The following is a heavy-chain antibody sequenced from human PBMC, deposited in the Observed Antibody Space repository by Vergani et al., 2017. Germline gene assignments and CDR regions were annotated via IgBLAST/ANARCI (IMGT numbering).Heavy chain of an antibody. D-gene: IGHD6-13*01. CDR1: GGSISSYY. V-gene: IGHV4-59*01. CDR2: IYYSWST. J-gene: IGHJ4*02. CDR3: ARVERAAGSPDYFDY. Sequence: QVQLQESGPGLVKPSETLSLTCSVSGGSISSYYWSWIRQPPGKGLEWIGYIYYSWSTNYSPSLKSRITISVDTSKNQFSLKLTSVTAADTAVYYCARVERAAGSPDYFDYWGQGILVTVSS.